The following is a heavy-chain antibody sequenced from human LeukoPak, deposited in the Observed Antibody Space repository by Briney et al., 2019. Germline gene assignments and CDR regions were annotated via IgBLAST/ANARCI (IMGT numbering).Heavy chain of an antibody. J-gene: IGHJ4*02. CDR3: ARQKLSGTYLPDY. V-gene: IGHV3-30*02. CDR2: TLFDGSNT. Sequence: GGSLRLSCAASGFTFSSFNMHWVRQSPGKGLEWVAFTLFDGSNTKYEDSVKGRFTVSRDNSKNTLYLQMNTLRTEDTAVYYCARQKLSGTYLPDYWGQGTLVTVSS. CDR1: GFTFSSFN. D-gene: IGHD3-10*01.